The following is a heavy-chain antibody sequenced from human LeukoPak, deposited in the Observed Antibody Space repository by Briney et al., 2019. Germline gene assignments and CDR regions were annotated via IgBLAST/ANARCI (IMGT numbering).Heavy chain of an antibody. J-gene: IGHJ4*02. CDR3: ARHVPWLRLQAFFDY. D-gene: IGHD5-12*01. CDR1: GGSISSYY. Sequence: SETLSLTCTVSGGSISSYYWSWIRQPPGKGLEWIGYIYYSGSTNYNPSLKSRVTISVDTSKNQFSLKLSSVTAADTAVYYCARHVPWLRLQAFFDYWGQGTLVTVSS. V-gene: IGHV4-59*08. CDR2: IYYSGST.